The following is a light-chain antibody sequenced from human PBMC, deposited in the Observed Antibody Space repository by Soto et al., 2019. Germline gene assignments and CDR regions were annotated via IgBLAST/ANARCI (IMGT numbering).Light chain of an antibody. CDR1: QGFNSIY. V-gene: IGKV3D-20*02. J-gene: IGKJ5*01. CDR2: GAS. CDR3: QQRSNWPPIT. Sequence: EIVWTQSPGSLSLSPGQRATLPCTSSQGFNSIYLAWYQQKPGQAPRLLIYGASSRATGIPDRFSGSGSGTDFTLTISSLEPEDFAVYYCQQRSNWPPITFGQGTRLEIK.